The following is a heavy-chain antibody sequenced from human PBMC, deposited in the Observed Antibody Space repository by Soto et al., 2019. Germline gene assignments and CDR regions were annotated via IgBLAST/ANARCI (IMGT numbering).Heavy chain of an antibody. CDR1: GFTFSSYA. Sequence: PGGSLRLSCAASGFTFSSYAMSWVRQAPGKGLEWVSVISGSGGSTYYADSVKGRFTISRDNSKNTLYLQMNSLRAEDTAVYYCAKAYYYDSSGYYPIDYWGQGTLVTVSS. J-gene: IGHJ4*02. V-gene: IGHV3-23*01. D-gene: IGHD3-22*01. CDR3: AKAYYYDSSGYYPIDY. CDR2: ISGSGGST.